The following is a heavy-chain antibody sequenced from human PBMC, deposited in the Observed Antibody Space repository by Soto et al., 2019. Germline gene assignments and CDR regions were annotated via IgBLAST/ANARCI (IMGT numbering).Heavy chain of an antibody. CDR1: GRSFSGYY. CDR2: FNHSGST. V-gene: IGHV4-34*01. J-gene: IGHJ5*02. D-gene: IGHD6-13*01. Sequence: SETLSLTCAVYGRSFSGYYWSWIRQRPGKGLEWIGDFNHSGSTNYNPSPKSRVTISVDTSKNQSSLKLSSVTAADTAVYYCARGYSSSWYPGGRAWSVWFDPWGQGTLVTVSS. CDR3: ARGYSSSWYPGGRAWSVWFDP.